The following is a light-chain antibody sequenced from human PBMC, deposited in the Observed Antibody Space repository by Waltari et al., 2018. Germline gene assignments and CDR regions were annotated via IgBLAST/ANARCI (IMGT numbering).Light chain of an antibody. CDR3: QSYDSSNRV. Sequence: NFMLTQPHSVSESPGKTVTISCTRSSGSIASNYVQWYQQRPGSSPTTVTYEDNQRPPGVPDRFSGSIDSSSNSASLTISGLKTEDEADYYCQSYDSSNRVFGGGTKLTVL. CDR2: EDN. J-gene: IGLJ3*02. CDR1: SGSIASNY. V-gene: IGLV6-57*01.